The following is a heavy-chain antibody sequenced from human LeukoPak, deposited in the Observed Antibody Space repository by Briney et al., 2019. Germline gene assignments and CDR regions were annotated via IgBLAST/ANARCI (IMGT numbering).Heavy chain of an antibody. CDR3: ARGEDYYDSSGPSVDY. CDR1: GYTFTSYG. D-gene: IGHD3-22*01. J-gene: IGHJ4*02. V-gene: IGHV1-18*01. Sequence: EASVKVPCKASGYTFTSYGISWVRQAPGQGLEWMGWISAYNGNTNYAQKLQGRVTMTTDTSTSTAYMELRSLRSDDTAVYYCARGEDYYDSSGPSVDYWGQGTLVTVSS. CDR2: ISAYNGNT.